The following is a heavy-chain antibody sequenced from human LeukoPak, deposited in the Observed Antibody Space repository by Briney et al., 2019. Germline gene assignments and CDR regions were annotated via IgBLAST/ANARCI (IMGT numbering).Heavy chain of an antibody. CDR2: IYYTGAT. D-gene: IGHD5-18*01. V-gene: IGHV4-59*01. Sequence: SGTLSLTCTVSGGSIRGYYWSWVRLPPGKGLEWIGYIYYTGATYYNPSLKSRVTISLDTSKNQFSLKLSSVTAADAAVYYCARAGYSYGTGYYFDYWGQGALVTVSS. J-gene: IGHJ4*02. CDR3: ARAGYSYGTGYYFDY. CDR1: GGSIRGYY.